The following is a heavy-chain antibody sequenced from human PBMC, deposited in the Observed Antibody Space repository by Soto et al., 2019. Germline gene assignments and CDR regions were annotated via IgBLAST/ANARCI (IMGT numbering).Heavy chain of an antibody. J-gene: IGHJ4*02. V-gene: IGHV1-69*02. Sequence: QVQLVQSGTEVKKPGSSVKVSCKASGDTFTSYTINWVRQVPGQGLEWMGRIIPLLGVANNAQNFQGRVTTTADTATGRAYMEPRSLQSEDTAMYYCARVQRGSGSYFDAWCQGTLVTVSS. D-gene: IGHD3-10*01. CDR2: IIPLLGVA. CDR1: GDTFTSYT. CDR3: ARVQRGSGSYFDA.